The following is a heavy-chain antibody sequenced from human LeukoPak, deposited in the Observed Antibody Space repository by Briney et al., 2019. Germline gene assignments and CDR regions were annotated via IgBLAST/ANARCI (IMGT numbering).Heavy chain of an antibody. V-gene: IGHV4-59*12. CDR2: IYYSGST. J-gene: IGHJ5*02. CDR1: GGSISSYY. CDR3: ARDSTYNWFDP. Sequence: SETLSLTCTVSGGSISSYYWSWIRQPPGKGLEWIGSIYYSGSTYYNPSLKSRVTISIDTSKNQFSLKLSSVTAADTAVYYCARDSTYNWFDPWGQGTLVTVSS. D-gene: IGHD2/OR15-2a*01.